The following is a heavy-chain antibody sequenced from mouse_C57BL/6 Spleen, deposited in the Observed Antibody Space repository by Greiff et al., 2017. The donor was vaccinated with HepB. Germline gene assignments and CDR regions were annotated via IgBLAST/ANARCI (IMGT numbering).Heavy chain of an antibody. CDR3: AREGLGYAMDY. V-gene: IGHV1-55*01. CDR1: GYTFTSYW. D-gene: IGHD4-1*01. Sequence: QVQLQQSGAELVKPGASVKMSCKASGYTFTSYWITWVKQRPGQGLEWIGDIYPGSGSTNYNEKFKSKATLTVDTSSSTAYMQLSSLTSEDSAVYYCAREGLGYAMDYWGQGTSVTVSS. J-gene: IGHJ4*01. CDR2: IYPGSGST.